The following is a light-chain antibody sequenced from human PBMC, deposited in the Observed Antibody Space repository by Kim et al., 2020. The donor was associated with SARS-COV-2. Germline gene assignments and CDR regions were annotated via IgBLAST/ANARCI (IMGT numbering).Light chain of an antibody. Sequence: QSVLTQPASLSGSPGQAITISCTGSSSDIGGYNFVSWYQQRPGRAPQLMIHEVTNRPSGVSNRFSGSKSGNTASLTISGLQAEDEGDYHCSSYTGAGTVVFGGGTQLTVL. V-gene: IGLV2-14*01. J-gene: IGLJ2*01. CDR2: EVT. CDR1: SSDIGGYNF. CDR3: SSYTGAGTVV.